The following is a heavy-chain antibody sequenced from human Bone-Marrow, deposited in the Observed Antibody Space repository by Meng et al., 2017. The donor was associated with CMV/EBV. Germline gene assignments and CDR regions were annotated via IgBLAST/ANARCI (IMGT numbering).Heavy chain of an antibody. D-gene: IGHD1-7*01. CDR2: IDWDDDK. V-gene: IGHV2-70*01. CDR3: ARMREGTGTTNSYYYGMDV. CDR1: GFSLSTSGVG. J-gene: IGHJ6*02. Sequence: SGPTLVKPTQTLTLTCTFSGFSLSTSGVGVGWIRQPPGKALEWLALIDWDDDKYYSTSLKTRLTISKDTSKNQVVLTMTNMDPVDTATYYCARMREGTGTTNSYYYGMDVWGQGTTVTVSS.